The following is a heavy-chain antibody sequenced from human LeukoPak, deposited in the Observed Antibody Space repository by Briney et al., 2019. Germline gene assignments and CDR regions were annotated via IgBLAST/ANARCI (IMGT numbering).Heavy chain of an antibody. CDR3: ARKDGDY. J-gene: IGHJ4*02. CDR2: IEDSGST. Sequence: SETLSLTCSVSGGSISSSFWHWIRQPPGKGLEWIGNIEDSGSTTYGPSLKSRVAMSVDLTKNQLSLKLTSVTAADTAMYYCARKDGDYWGRGTLVTVSS. V-gene: IGHV4-59*12. CDR1: GGSISSSF.